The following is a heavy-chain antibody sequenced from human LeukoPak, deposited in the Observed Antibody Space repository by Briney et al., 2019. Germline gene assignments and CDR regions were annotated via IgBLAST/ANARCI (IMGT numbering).Heavy chain of an antibody. V-gene: IGHV5-51*01. CDR2: IYPGDSDT. CDR1: GYSFTSYW. Sequence: GESLKISCKGSGYSFTSYWIGWVRQMPGKGLEWMGIIYPGDSDTRYSPSFQGQVTISADKSISTAYLQWSSLKASDTAMYYCARLPGYKYAGVSFDYWGQGTLVTVSS. D-gene: IGHD5-18*01. J-gene: IGHJ4*02. CDR3: ARLPGYKYAGVSFDY.